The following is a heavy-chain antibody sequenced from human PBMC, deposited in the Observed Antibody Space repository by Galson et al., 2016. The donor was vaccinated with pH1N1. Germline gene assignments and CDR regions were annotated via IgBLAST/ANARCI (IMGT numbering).Heavy chain of an antibody. D-gene: IGHD3-22*01. J-gene: IGHJ3*02. Sequence: LSLTCTVSGGSISSGGYYWSWIRQHPGKGLEWIGYIYYSGSTYYNPSLKSRVTISVDTSKNQFSLKLSPVTAADTAVYYCARNGNYYDSSGYYYSGVWAFDICGQGTMVTVSS. V-gene: IGHV4-31*03. CDR1: GGSISSGGYY. CDR2: IYYSGST. CDR3: ARNGNYYDSSGYYYSGVWAFDI.